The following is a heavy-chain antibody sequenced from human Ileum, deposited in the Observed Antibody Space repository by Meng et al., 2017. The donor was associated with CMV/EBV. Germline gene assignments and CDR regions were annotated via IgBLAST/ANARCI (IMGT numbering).Heavy chain of an antibody. CDR3: AKDYPFDY. CDR1: GFTFSNFG. J-gene: IGHJ4*02. Sequence: VHVVVSGGGVVQPGGSLRLSCAASGFTFSNFGMHWVRQAPGKGLEWVAFIRYDGTNKYYADSVKGRFTISRDNSKNTLYLQMNSLKAEDTAVYYCAKDYPFDYWGQGTLVTAPQ. V-gene: IGHV3-30*02. CDR2: IRYDGTNK.